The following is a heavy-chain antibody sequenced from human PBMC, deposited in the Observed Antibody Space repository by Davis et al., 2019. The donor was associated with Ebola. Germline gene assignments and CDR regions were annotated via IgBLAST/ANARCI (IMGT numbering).Heavy chain of an antibody. CDR3: TRRLGTYCTSSSCYGFDY. Sequence: GESLKISCKGSGYSFTSYWIGWVRQMPGKGLEWMGIIYPGDSDTKYSPSFQGQVIISADKSISTAFLQWRSLKASDTAMYYCTRRLGTYCTSSSCYGFDYWGQGTLVTVSS. D-gene: IGHD2-2*01. V-gene: IGHV5-51*01. CDR2: IYPGDSDT. CDR1: GYSFTSYW. J-gene: IGHJ4*02.